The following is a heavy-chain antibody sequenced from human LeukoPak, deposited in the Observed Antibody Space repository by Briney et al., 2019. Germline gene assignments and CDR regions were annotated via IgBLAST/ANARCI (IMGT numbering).Heavy chain of an antibody. CDR2: IYYSGST. CDR3: ARQSYYGMDV. J-gene: IGHJ6*02. V-gene: IGHV4-59*01. CDR1: GGSISSYY. Sequence: SETLSLTCTVSGGSISSYYWSWIRQPPGKGLEWIGYIYYSGSTNYNPSLKSRATISVDTSKNQFSLKLSSVTAADTAVYYCARQSYYGMDVWGQGTTVTVSS.